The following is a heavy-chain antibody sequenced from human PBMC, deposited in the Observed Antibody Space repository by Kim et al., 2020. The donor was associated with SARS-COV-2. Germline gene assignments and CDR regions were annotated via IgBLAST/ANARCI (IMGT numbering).Heavy chain of an antibody. V-gene: IGHV6-1*01. CDR1: GDSVSINSAA. CDR2: TYYRSKWYN. J-gene: IGHJ6*02. Sequence: SQTLSLTCAISGDSVSINSAAWNWIRQSPSRGLEWLGRTYYRSKWYNDYAVSVQSRITINPDTSKNQFSLQLNSVTPEDTAVYYCAREGGATPYYYYGMDVWGQGTTVTVSS. CDR3: AREGGATPYYYYGMDV. D-gene: IGHD1-26*01.